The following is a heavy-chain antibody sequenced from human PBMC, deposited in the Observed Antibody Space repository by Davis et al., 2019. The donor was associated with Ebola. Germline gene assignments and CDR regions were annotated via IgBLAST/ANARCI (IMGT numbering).Heavy chain of an antibody. Sequence: SETLSLTCTVSGGSIGSTTYYWGCIRQPPGKGLEWIGSIYYSGSTYYSPSLKSRVTVSVDTSKNQFYLKLSSVTAADTAVYFCTRTESSGWYRHYYGMDVWGQGTSVTVSS. CDR1: GGSIGSTTYY. J-gene: IGHJ6*02. D-gene: IGHD6-19*01. V-gene: IGHV4-39*01. CDR2: IYYSGST. CDR3: TRTESSGWYRHYYGMDV.